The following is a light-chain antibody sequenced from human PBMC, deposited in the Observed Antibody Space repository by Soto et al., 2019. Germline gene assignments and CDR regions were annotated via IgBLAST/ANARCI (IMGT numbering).Light chain of an antibody. CDR3: GSYTGTIYV. J-gene: IGLJ1*01. Sequence: QSVLTQPASVSGSPGPSMTISCTGTSGDVGVYKFVSWYQQHPGKAPKLIIYEVSNRPSGVSSRFSGSMSGNTASLTISGLQAEDEADYYCGSYTGTIYVFGTGTKVTVL. V-gene: IGLV2-14*01. CDR1: SGDVGVYKF. CDR2: EVS.